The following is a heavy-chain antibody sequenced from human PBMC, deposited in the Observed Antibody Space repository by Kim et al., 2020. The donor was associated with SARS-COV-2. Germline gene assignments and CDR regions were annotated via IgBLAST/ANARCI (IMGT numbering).Heavy chain of an antibody. CDR2: INHSGST. D-gene: IGHD3-10*01. Sequence: SETLSLTCAVYGGSFSGYYWSWIRQPPGKGLEWIGEINHSGSTNYNPSLKSRVTISVDTSKNQFSLKLSSVTAADTAVYYCARERGWYYGSGPPYYMDVWGKGTMVTVSS. CDR3: ARERGWYYGSGPPYYMDV. CDR1: GGSFSGYY. V-gene: IGHV4-34*01. J-gene: IGHJ6*03.